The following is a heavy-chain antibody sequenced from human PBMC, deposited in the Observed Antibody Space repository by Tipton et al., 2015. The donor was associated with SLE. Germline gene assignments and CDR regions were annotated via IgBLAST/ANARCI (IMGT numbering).Heavy chain of an antibody. D-gene: IGHD6-19*01. Sequence: SLRLSCAASGFPFTSYAMHWVRQAPGKGLEWVAVISYDGSNKYYADSVKGRFTISRDNSKNTLYLQMNSLRAEDTGVYYCASPGYSSGWNSDYFQYWGQGTLVTVSS. J-gene: IGHJ1*01. CDR3: ASPGYSSGWNSDYFQY. CDR2: ISYDGSNK. CDR1: GFPFTSYA. V-gene: IGHV3-30-3*01.